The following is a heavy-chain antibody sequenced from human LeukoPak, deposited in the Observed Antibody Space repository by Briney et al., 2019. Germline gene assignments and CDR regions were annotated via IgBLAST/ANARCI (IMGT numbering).Heavy chain of an antibody. CDR2: ISGSGGST. J-gene: IGHJ4*02. CDR3: AKDRAYYSDSSGYYLVRAYDY. D-gene: IGHD3-22*01. Sequence: PGGSLRLSCAASGFTFSTYAMSWVRQAPGKGLEWVPGISGSGGSTFYADSVKGRFTISRDNSKNTLYLQMNSLRAEDTAVYYCAKDRAYYSDSSGYYLVRAYDYWGQGTLVTVSS. CDR1: GFTFSTYA. V-gene: IGHV3-23*01.